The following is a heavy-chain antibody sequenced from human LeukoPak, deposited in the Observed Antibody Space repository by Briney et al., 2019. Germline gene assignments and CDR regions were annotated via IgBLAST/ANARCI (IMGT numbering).Heavy chain of an antibody. J-gene: IGHJ4*02. CDR1: GGSISSNSYY. CDR2: IYYSGST. V-gene: IGHV4-39*07. CDR3: ARIEGIAAASDY. Sequence: PSETLSLTCAVSGGSISSNSYYWGWIRQPPGKGLEWIGSIYYSGSTYYNPSLKSRVTISVDTSKNQFSLKLSSVTAADTAVYYCARIEGIAAASDYWGQGTLVTVSS. D-gene: IGHD6-13*01.